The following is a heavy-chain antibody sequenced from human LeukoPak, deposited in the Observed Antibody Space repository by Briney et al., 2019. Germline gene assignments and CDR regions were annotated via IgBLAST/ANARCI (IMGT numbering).Heavy chain of an antibody. J-gene: IGHJ4*02. CDR3: ARAGINRNYYGSGSYYYFDY. CDR1: GFTFSSYW. CDR2: INSHGSST. V-gene: IGHV3-74*01. D-gene: IGHD3-10*01. Sequence: GGSLRLSCAASGFTFSSYWMHWVRQAPGKGLVLVSRINSHGSSTSYADSVKGRFTISRDNAKNTLYLRMNSLRVEDTAVYYCARAGINRNYYGSGSYYYFDYWGQGTLVTVSS.